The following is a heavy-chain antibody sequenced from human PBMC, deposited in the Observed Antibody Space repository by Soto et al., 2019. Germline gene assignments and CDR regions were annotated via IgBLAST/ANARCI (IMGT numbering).Heavy chain of an antibody. CDR1: GFTFRSYV. CDR3: ARWGATGGLDV. J-gene: IGHJ1*01. D-gene: IGHD3-16*01. V-gene: IGHV3-30*19. CDR2: TSYDGSDK. Sequence: QVQLVESGGGVVQPGTSLRVSCVGSGFTFRSYVIHWVRQAPGKGLEWVALTSYDGSDKYYGDSVRARFTISRDNSRNTVDLQLDNLGLEDTALYYCARWGATGGLDVWGQGTLVSV.